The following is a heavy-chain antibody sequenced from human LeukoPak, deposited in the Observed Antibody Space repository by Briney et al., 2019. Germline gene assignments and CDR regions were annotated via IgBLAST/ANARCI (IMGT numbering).Heavy chain of an antibody. Sequence: PGGSLRLSCAASGFSFSSSSMNWVRQAPGKGLEWVSSISSSSTNKYYADAVKGRFTISRDNAKNSLYLQMNSLRAEDTAVYYCANAYSAAYWGQGTLVTVSS. CDR3: ANAYSAAY. V-gene: IGHV3-21*01. D-gene: IGHD6-13*01. CDR2: ISSSSTNK. CDR1: GFSFSSSS. J-gene: IGHJ4*02.